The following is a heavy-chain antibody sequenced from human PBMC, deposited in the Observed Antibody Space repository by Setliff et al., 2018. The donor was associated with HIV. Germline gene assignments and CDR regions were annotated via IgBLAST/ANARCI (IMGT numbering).Heavy chain of an antibody. D-gene: IGHD3-3*01. CDR3: ARRFEPCLAFDY. CDR2: IYYSGGT. V-gene: IGHV4-39*01. J-gene: IGHJ4*02. CDR1: GGSISSTSYY. Sequence: SATLSLPCTVSGGSISSTSYYWGWIRQPPGKGLEWIGNIYYSGGTDYHPSLKSRVTISVDTSKNQFSLKLGSVTSADTAVYCCARRFEPCLAFDYWGQGPLVTVS.